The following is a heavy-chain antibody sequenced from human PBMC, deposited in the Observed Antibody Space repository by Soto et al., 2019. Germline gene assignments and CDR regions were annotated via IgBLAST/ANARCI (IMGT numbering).Heavy chain of an antibody. CDR1: GGTFSSYT. V-gene: IGHV1-69*08. D-gene: IGHD1-7*01. CDR2: IIPILGTA. CDR3: ARDANWNYPFDY. J-gene: IGHJ4*02. Sequence: GASVKVSCKASGGTFSSYTISWVRQAPGQGLEWMGRIIPILGTANYAQKFQGRVTITADKSTSTAYMELSSLRSEDTAVYYCARDANWNYPFDYWGQGTLVTVSS.